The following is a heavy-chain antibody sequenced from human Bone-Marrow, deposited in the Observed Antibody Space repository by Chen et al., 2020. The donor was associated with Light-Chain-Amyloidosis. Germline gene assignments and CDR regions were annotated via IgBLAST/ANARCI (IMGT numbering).Heavy chain of an antibody. CDR1: GYTFPNYW. CDR2: IYPDDSDA. J-gene: IGHJ4*02. D-gene: IGHD5-12*01. Sequence: EVQLEQSGPEVKKPGESLKISCKGSGYTFPNYWIGWVRQMPGKGLECMVVIYPDDSDARYSPSFEGQVTISADKSITTAYLQWRSLKASDTAMYYCARRRDGYNFDYWGQGTLVTVSS. V-gene: IGHV5-51*01. CDR3: ARRRDGYNFDY.